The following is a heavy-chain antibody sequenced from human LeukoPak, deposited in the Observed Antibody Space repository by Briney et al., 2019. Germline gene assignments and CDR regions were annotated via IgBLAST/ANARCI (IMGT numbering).Heavy chain of an antibody. D-gene: IGHD7-27*01. Sequence: ASVKVSCKASGYTFTGYYMHWVRHAHGQGIEWMGWINPTSGDTNYLEKFQGRVIMTRDTYISTAYMELSRVRSDDTAVYYCARGDGDGPARRAFDIWGQGTMVTVSS. CDR1: GYTFTGYY. CDR3: ARGDGDGPARRAFDI. CDR2: INPTSGDT. V-gene: IGHV1-2*02. J-gene: IGHJ3*02.